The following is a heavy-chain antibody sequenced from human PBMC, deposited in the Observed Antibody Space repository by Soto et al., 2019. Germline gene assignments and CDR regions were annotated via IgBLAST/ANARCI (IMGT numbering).Heavy chain of an antibody. CDR3: GRVGQHVGYYFYYMDV. CDR1: GYTFTNYG. V-gene: IGHV1-18*01. CDR2: ISAYNGDT. Sequence: QVQLLQSGAEVKKPGASVKVSCKASGYTFTNYGITWVRQAPGQGLEWMGWISAYNGDTHYTQRLQGRVTMTTDTSTTTTAMVVRGLRSADEAAYYCGRVGQHVGYYFYYMDVWGKGTTVTVSS. J-gene: IGHJ6*03. D-gene: IGHD6-6*01.